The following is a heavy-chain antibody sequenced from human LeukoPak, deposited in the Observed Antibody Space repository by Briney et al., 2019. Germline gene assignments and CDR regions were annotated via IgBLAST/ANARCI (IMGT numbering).Heavy chain of an antibody. V-gene: IGHV3-20*01. D-gene: IGHD6-13*01. Sequence: GGSLRLSCAASGFTFDDYGMSWVRQVPGKGLEWVSGINRNGGTINYADPVKGRFTISRDNAKNSLYLQMNSLRAEDTALYHCARERSTSNWYGTPDFDYWGQGTLVTVSS. CDR1: GFTFDDYG. CDR3: ARERSTSNWYGTPDFDY. CDR2: INRNGGTI. J-gene: IGHJ4*02.